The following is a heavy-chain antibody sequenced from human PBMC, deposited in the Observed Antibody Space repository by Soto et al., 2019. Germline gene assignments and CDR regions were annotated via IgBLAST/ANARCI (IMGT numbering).Heavy chain of an antibody. CDR1: GFTFSTYG. CDR3: AKGRSYYYYYGVDV. J-gene: IGHJ6*02. CDR2: VWYDGRNK. Sequence: GGSLRLSCAASGFTFSTYGMHWVRQAPGKGLEWVALVWYDGRNKDYADSVKGRFTISRDNSKSTLYLQMNSLRAEDTALYYCAKGRSYYYYYGVDVWGQGTTVTVSS. V-gene: IGHV3-33*06.